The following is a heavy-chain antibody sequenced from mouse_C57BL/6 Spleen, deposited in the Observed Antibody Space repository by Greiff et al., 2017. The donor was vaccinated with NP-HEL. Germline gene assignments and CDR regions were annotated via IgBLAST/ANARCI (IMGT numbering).Heavy chain of an antibody. CDR3: ARRPYDYDDGDYAMDY. CDR2: IDPANGNT. CDR1: GFNIKNTY. J-gene: IGHJ4*01. Sequence: EVQLVESVAELVRPGASVKLSCTASGFNIKNTYMHWVKQRPEQGLEWIGRIDPANGNTKYAPKFQGKATITADTSSNTAYLQLSSLTSEDTAIYYCARRPYDYDDGDYAMDYWGQGTSVTVSS. D-gene: IGHD2-4*01. V-gene: IGHV14-3*01.